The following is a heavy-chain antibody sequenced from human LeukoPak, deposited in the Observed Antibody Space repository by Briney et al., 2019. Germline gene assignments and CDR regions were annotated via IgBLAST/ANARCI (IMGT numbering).Heavy chain of an antibody. V-gene: IGHV1-69*04. CDR2: IIPILGIA. J-gene: IGHJ5*02. CDR1: GYTFTSYD. CDR3: ARDCLYCSGGRFDP. Sequence: GASVKVSCKASGYTFTSYDINWVRQATGQGLEWMGRIIPILGIANYAQKFQGRVTITADKSTSTAYMELSSLRSEDTAVYYCARDCLYCSGGRFDPWGQGTLVTVSS. D-gene: IGHD2-15*01.